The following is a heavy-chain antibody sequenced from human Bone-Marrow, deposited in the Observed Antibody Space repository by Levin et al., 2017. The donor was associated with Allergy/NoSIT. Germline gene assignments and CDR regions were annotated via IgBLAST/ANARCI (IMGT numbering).Heavy chain of an antibody. CDR2: INGGGDST. CDR3: AKDVEYGDSFRLEY. V-gene: IGHV3-23*01. CDR1: GFTFDYYA. J-gene: IGHJ4*02. Sequence: GESLKISCATSGFTFDYYAVTWVRQAPGKGLQWVATINGGGDSTYYAASVRGRFTISRDNSKKTLYRQMNSLRAEDTAVYYCAKDVEYGDSFRLEYWGQGTLVTVSS. D-gene: IGHD4-17*01.